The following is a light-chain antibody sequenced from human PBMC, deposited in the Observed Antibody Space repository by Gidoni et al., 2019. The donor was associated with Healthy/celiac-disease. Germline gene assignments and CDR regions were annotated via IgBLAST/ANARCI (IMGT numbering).Light chain of an antibody. V-gene: IGKV1-39*01. J-gene: IGKJ1*01. CDR2: AAS. CDR3: QQSYSTPPT. CDR1: QSISSY. Sequence: IQMTQSPSSLSASVGDIVTITCRASQSISSYLNWYQQKPGKAPKLLIYAASSLQSGVPSRFSGSGSGTDFTLTISSLQPEDFATYYCQQSYSTPPTFGQGTKVEIK.